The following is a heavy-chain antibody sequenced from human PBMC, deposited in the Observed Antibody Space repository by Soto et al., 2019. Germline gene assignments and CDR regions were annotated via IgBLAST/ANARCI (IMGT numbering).Heavy chain of an antibody. CDR1: GGSVSSGSYY. V-gene: IGHV4-61*01. J-gene: IGHJ6*02. Sequence: ETLSLTCTVSGGSVSSGSYYWSWIRQPPGKGLEWIGYIYYSGSTNYNPSLKSRVTISVDTSKNQFSLKLSSVTAADTAVYYCARDRLTMVRGGDYYGMDVWGQGTTVTV. CDR3: ARDRLTMVRGGDYYGMDV. CDR2: IYYSGST. D-gene: IGHD3-10*01.